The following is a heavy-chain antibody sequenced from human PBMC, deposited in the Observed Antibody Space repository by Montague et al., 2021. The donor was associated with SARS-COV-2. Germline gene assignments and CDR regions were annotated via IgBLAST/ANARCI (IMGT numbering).Heavy chain of an antibody. V-gene: IGHV4-4*09. CDR3: ARRGYYDSAGYHWHLDL. J-gene: IGHJ2*01. D-gene: IGHD3-22*01. CDR1: GGSINDHY. CDR2: ISSNGKT. Sequence: SETLSLTCTVSGGSINDHYRSWIRQSPGKGLEWIGYISSNGKTNYNPSLKSRVTLSADASRNEFSLKPDSATAADTAVYFCARRGYYDSAGYHWHLDLWGRGMLVTVSS.